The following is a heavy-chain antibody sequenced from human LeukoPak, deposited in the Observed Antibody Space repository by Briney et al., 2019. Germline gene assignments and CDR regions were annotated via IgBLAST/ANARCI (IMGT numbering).Heavy chain of an antibody. CDR1: GGTFSSYA. J-gene: IGHJ3*02. Sequence: GASVKVSCKASGGTFSSYAISWVRQAPGQGLEWMGRIIPILGIANYAQKFQGRVTITADKSTSTAYMELSSLRSEDTAVYYCATLSGTRFDAFDIWGQGTMVTVSS. V-gene: IGHV1-69*04. CDR3: ATLSGTRFDAFDI. CDR2: IIPILGIA. D-gene: IGHD3-3*01.